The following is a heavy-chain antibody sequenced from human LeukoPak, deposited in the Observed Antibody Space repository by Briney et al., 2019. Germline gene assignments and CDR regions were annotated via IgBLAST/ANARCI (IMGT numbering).Heavy chain of an antibody. CDR3: ARDRSGGIDY. V-gene: IGHV3-30-3*01. D-gene: IGHD3-16*01. J-gene: IGHJ4*02. CDR2: ISYDGSNK. Sequence: PGRSLRLSCAASGFTFSSYAMHWVRQAPGKGPEWVAVISYDGSNKYYADSVKGRFTISRDNSKNTLYLQMNSLRAEDTAVYYCARDRSGGIDYRGQGTLVTVSS. CDR1: GFTFSSYA.